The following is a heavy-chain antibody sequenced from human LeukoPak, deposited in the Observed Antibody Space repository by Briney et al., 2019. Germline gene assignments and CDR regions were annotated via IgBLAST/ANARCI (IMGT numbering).Heavy chain of an antibody. D-gene: IGHD1-26*01. CDR1: GYSFTTYW. V-gene: IGHV5-51*01. J-gene: IGHJ3*02. CDR3: ARQAGAREAFDI. CDR2: IYPADSTA. Sequence: GESLKISCKASGYSFTTYWIGWVRQVPGKGLEWVGIIYPADSTAKYSPSFQGQVTISVDKSISTAYLQWSRLEASDTAMYYCARQAGAREAFDIWGQGTMVTVSS.